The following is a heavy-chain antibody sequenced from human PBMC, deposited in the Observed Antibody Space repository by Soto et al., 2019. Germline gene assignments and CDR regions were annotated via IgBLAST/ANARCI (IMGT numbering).Heavy chain of an antibody. CDR3: ARENIAAIDRYYFYGMDV. Sequence: SETLSLTCTVSGGSISSSRCHWGWIRQPPGKGLEWIASIKYSGTTFYNPSLKSRVTLSVDTSKNQFALKLSSVTAADTAVYYCARENIAAIDRYYFYGMDVWGRGTTVTVSS. CDR1: GGSISSSRCH. J-gene: IGHJ6*02. CDR2: IKYSGTT. V-gene: IGHV4-39*06. D-gene: IGHD6-13*01.